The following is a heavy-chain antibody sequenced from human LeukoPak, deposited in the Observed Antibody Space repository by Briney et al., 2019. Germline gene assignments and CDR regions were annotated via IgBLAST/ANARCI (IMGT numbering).Heavy chain of an antibody. CDR3: AKDTTTTRRGFDY. V-gene: IGHV3-33*06. J-gene: IGHJ4*02. CDR1: GFTFSSYG. Sequence: GGSLRLSCAAPGFTFSSYGMHWVRQAPGKGLEWVPVIWYDGTDEYYADSVKGRFTVSRDNSKKTLYLQMNSLRAEDTAVYYCAKDTTTTRRGFDYWGQGTLATVSS. CDR2: IWYDGTDE. D-gene: IGHD3-10*01.